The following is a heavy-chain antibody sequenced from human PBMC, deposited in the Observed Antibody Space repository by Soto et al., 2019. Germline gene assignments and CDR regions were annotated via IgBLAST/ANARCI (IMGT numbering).Heavy chain of an antibody. CDR3: AKDPPTIAAAGDSYYYGMDV. CDR2: ISGSGGST. J-gene: IGHJ6*02. CDR1: VFTFSIYA. Sequence: PRGSLLLSCASSVFTFSIYAMSWVRQAPGKGLDLVSAISGSGGSTYYADSVKGRFTISRDNSKNTLYLQMNSLSAEDTAVYYCAKDPPTIAAAGDSYYYGMDVWGQGTTVTVSS. D-gene: IGHD6-13*01. V-gene: IGHV3-23*01.